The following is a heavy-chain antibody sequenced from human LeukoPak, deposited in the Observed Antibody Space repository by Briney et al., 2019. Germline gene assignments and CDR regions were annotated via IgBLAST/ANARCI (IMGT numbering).Heavy chain of an antibody. V-gene: IGHV6-1*01. CDR3: ARVPRSSSWAFDAFDI. CDR1: GDSVSSNSAA. J-gene: IGHJ3*02. CDR2: TYYRSKWYN. Sequence: SQTLSLTCAISGDSVSSNSAAWNWIRQSPSRGLEWLGRTYYRSKWYNDYAVSVKSRITINPDTSKNQFSLQLNSVTPEDTAVYYCARVPRSSSWAFDAFDIWGQGTMVTVSS. D-gene: IGHD6-13*01.